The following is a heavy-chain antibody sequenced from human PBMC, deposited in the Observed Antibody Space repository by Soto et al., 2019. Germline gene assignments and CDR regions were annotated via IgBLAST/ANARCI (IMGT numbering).Heavy chain of an antibody. D-gene: IGHD3-10*01. CDR3: ARGEYYGSGGFDYYYGMDV. V-gene: IGHV1-18*01. CDR2: ISAYNGNT. J-gene: IGHJ6*02. Sequence: QVQLVQSGAEVKKPGASVKVSCKASGYTFTSYGISWVRQAPGQGLEWMGWISAYNGNTNYAQKLQGRVTMTTDTXXSXAXXELRSLRSDDTAVYYCARGEYYGSGGFDYYYGMDVWGQGTTVTVSS. CDR1: GYTFTSYG.